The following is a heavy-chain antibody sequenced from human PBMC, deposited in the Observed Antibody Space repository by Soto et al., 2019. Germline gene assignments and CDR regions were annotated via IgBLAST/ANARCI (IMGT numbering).Heavy chain of an antibody. CDR3: ARVPTTRTHGDY. V-gene: IGHV3-48*03. CDR1: GFTFGSYE. D-gene: IGHD2-8*01. Sequence: RGSLRLSCAASGFTFGSYEINWCRQSPFKWLEWVSYISSSGSTTYYADSVKGRFTISRDNAKNSLYLQMNSLRAEDTAVYYCARVPTTRTHGDYWGQGTLVTVSS. J-gene: IGHJ4*02. CDR2: ISSSGSTT.